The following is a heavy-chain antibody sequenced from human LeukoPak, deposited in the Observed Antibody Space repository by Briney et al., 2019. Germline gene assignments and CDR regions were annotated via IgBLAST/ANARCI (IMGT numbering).Heavy chain of an antibody. J-gene: IGHJ6*03. CDR1: GYSFTIYW. D-gene: IGHD1-7*01. CDR3: SISLITGTTGVHYYYMDV. CDR2: IYPGDSDT. Sequence: GESLKISCKGSGYSFTIYWIGWVRQMPGKGLEWMGIIYPGDSDTRYSPSFQGQVTISADKSISTAYLQWSSLKASDTAMYYCSISLITGTTGVHYYYMDVWGKGTTVTVSS. V-gene: IGHV5-51*01.